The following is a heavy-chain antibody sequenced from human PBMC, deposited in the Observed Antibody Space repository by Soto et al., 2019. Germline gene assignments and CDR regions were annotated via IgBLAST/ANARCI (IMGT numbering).Heavy chain of an antibody. V-gene: IGHV4-61*01. CDR3: ARFDYGGTYEFDC. CDR1: GGSVSSGSYY. CDR2: IYYSGST. Sequence: QVQLQESGPGLVKPSETLSLTCTVSGGSVSSGSYYWGWIRQPPGKGLEWIGYIYYSGSTNYNPSLKSRVTTSVDTSKNQFSPKLRSVPAADTAVYYCARFDYGGTYEFDCWGRGTLVAVSS. J-gene: IGHJ4*02. D-gene: IGHD4-17*01.